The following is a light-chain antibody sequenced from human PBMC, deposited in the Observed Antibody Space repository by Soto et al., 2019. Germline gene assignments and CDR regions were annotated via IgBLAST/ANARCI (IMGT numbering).Light chain of an antibody. CDR2: AAS. Sequence: DIQMTQSPSSLSASVGDRVTITCRASQGISIYLAWYQQKPGKVPKLLIYAASTLQSGVPSRFSGSGSGTDFTLTISSLQPEDVATYYCQKYDSAPWTFGQGTKVEIK. V-gene: IGKV1-27*01. CDR3: QKYDSAPWT. CDR1: QGISIY. J-gene: IGKJ1*01.